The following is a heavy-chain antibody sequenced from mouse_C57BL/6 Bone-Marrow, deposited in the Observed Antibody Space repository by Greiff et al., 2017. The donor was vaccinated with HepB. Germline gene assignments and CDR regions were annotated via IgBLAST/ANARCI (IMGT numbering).Heavy chain of an antibody. V-gene: IGHV14-2*01. CDR1: GFNIKDYY. J-gene: IGHJ4*01. D-gene: IGHD2-2*01. Sequence: EVQLQQFGAELVKPGASVKLSCTASGFNIKDYYMHWVKQRTEQGLEWIGRIYPEDGENKYAPTFQGKATITADTSSKTTYLQLSSLTSEDTAIDYCARGFYGYRYYYAMDYWGQGTSVTVSS. CDR2: IYPEDGEN. CDR3: ARGFYGYRYYYAMDY.